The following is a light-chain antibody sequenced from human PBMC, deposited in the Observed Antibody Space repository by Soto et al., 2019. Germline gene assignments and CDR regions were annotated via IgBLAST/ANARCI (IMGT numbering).Light chain of an antibody. V-gene: IGLV1-40*01. CDR3: QSYVSSLNGHVV. J-gene: IGLJ2*01. CDR1: SSNIGAGYD. CDR2: ANN. Sequence: QSVLTQPPSVSGAPGQKVTISCTGNSSNIGAGYDVHWYQQVPGAAPKLLIYANNNRPSGVPDRFSGSKSGTTASVAITGLQAEDEADYYCQSYVSSLNGHVVFGGGTKLTVL.